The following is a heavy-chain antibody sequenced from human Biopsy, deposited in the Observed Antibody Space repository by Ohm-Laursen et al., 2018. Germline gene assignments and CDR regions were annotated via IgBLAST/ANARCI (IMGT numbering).Heavy chain of an antibody. CDR2: IYNTETT. CDR1: GGSISSSTTYY. J-gene: IGHJ5*02. CDR3: ARHPTGFWFDP. Sequence: SDTLSLTCAVSGGSISSSTTYYWAWLRQPPGKGLEWIGSIYNTETTFYNPTLKSRFTISVDTSTNQFSQKVSSVIAADTALYFCARHPTGFWFDPWGHGTLVTVSS. V-gene: IGHV4-39*01.